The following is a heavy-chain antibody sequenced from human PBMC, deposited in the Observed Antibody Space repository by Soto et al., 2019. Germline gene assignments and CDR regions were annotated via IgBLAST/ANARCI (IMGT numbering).Heavy chain of an antibody. D-gene: IGHD3-10*01. V-gene: IGHV4-34*01. CDR2: INHSGST. CDR3: VRGGFEEYFQH. Sequence: PSETLSLTCAVYGGSFSGYYWSWIRQPPGKGLEWIGEINHSGSTNYNPSLKSRVTISVDTSKNQFSLKLSSLIAADTAVYYCVRGGFEEYFQHWGQGTLVTVSS. CDR1: GGSFSGYY. J-gene: IGHJ1*01.